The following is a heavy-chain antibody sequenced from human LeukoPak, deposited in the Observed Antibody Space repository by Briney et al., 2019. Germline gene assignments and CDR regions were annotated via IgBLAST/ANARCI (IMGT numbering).Heavy chain of an antibody. D-gene: IGHD3-3*01. CDR2: ISAYNGNT. J-gene: IGHJ3*02. CDR3: ARDLTTLFGVVITRDDAFDI. Sequence: GASVKVSCKASGYTFINYGVSWVRQAPGQGLEWMGWISAYNGNTKYVQKLQGRVTMTTDTSTSTAYMELRSLRSDDTAVYYCARDLTTLFGVVITRDDAFDIWGQGTMVTVSP. V-gene: IGHV1-18*01. CDR1: GYTFINYG.